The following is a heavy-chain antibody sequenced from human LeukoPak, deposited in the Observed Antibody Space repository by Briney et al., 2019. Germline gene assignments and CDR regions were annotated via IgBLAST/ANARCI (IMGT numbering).Heavy chain of an antibody. CDR1: GASITTYY. CDR2: IHSSGSA. CDR3: ARDILDVGATHYFDY. Sequence: KPSETLSLTCTVSGASITTYYWSWIRQPPGKGLEYIGQIHSSGSANYNPSLKSRVAMSLDASKNQFSLTVSSVTAADTAIYYCARDILDVGATHYFDYWGQGSLHTVSS. J-gene: IGHJ4*02. D-gene: IGHD1-26*01. V-gene: IGHV4-59*01.